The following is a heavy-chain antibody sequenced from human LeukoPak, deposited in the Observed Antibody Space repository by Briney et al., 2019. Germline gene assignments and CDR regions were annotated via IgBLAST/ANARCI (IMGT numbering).Heavy chain of an antibody. CDR1: GGSISSYY. CDR3: ARVLPPGSPPIAAAGIWFDP. CDR2: IYSSGST. D-gene: IGHD6-13*01. V-gene: IGHV4-4*07. Sequence: PSQTLSLTCTVSGGSISSYYWSWIRQPAGKGLEWIGRIYSSGSTNYNPSLKSRVTMSVDTSKNQFSLKLSSVTAADTAVYYCARVLPPGSPPIAAAGIWFDPWGQGTLVTVSS. J-gene: IGHJ5*02.